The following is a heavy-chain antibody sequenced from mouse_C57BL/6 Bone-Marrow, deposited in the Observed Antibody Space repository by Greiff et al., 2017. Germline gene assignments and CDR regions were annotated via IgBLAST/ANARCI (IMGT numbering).Heavy chain of an antibody. Sequence: VQLQQSGPELVKPGASVKISCKASGYSFTDYNMNWVKQSTGKSLEWIGVINPNYGTTSYNQKFKGKATLTVAKSSSTAYIQLNSLTSEDSAVYYCARRGGYYGTLAYWGQGTLVTVSA. CDR1: GYSFTDYN. D-gene: IGHD1-1*01. CDR2: INPNYGTT. V-gene: IGHV1-39*01. CDR3: ARRGGYYGTLAY. J-gene: IGHJ3*01.